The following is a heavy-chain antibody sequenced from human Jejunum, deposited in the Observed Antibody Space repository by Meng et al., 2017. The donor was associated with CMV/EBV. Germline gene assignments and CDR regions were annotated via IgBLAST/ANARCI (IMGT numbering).Heavy chain of an antibody. CDR1: FSLTSSGVG. CDR3: AYSYCSTGTCYSFYY. Sequence: FSLTSSGVGVDWIRQHPGKALEWLALIYGDDDKRYSPSLNTRLTITKDTFKNQVVLRMTNMDPVDTATYYCAYSYCSTGTCYSFYYWGQGTLVTVSS. J-gene: IGHJ4*02. V-gene: IGHV2-5*02. CDR2: IYGDDDK. D-gene: IGHD2-15*01.